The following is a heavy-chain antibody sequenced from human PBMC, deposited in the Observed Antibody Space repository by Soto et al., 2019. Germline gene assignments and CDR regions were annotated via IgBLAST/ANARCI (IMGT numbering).Heavy chain of an antibody. CDR3: ARDLGYGDYGTDF. J-gene: IGHJ4*02. CDR1: GYSFSNNG. CDR2: INGDNGNT. V-gene: IGHV1-18*04. D-gene: IGHD4-17*01. Sequence: QVQLVQSGAEVKKPGASVKVSCQASGYSFSNNGISWVRQAPGQGCGWLGWINGDNGNTNNAQQFQGRVTMTTDTATSTDYMELRSLSSDDKAVYYCARDLGYGDYGTDFWGQGTLVTVSS.